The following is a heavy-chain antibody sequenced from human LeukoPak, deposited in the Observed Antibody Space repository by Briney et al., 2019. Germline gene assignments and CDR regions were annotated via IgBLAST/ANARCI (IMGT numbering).Heavy chain of an antibody. CDR3: ARPGGVNDAFDI. Sequence: SETLSLTCTVSGGSISSYYWSWIRQPPGKGPEWIGYIYYSGSTNYNPSLKSRVTISVDTSKNQFSLKLSSVTAADTAVYYCARPGGVNDAFDIWGQGTMVTVSS. CDR1: GGSISSYY. J-gene: IGHJ3*02. D-gene: IGHD3-3*01. CDR2: IYYSGST. V-gene: IGHV4-59*08.